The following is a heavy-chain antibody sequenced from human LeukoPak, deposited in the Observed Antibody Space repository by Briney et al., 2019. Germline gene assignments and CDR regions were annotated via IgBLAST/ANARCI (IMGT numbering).Heavy chain of an antibody. CDR2: IKQDGSEK. CDR3: ARDFVSSWKNFDF. Sequence: GGSLRLSSVASGFTFSSYWMSWVRQDPGKGLEWVANIKQDGSEKYYVDSVRGRFTISRDNAKNSLYLQMNSLRAEDTAVYYCARDFVSSWKNFDFWGQGTLVTVSS. V-gene: IGHV3-7*05. J-gene: IGHJ4*02. D-gene: IGHD6-13*01. CDR1: GFTFSSYW.